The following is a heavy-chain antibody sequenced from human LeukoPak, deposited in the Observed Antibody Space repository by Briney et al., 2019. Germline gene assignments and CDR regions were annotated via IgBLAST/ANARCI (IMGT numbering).Heavy chain of an antibody. CDR2: IYYSGST. CDR1: GGSISSSSYY. D-gene: IGHD3-3*01. Sequence: SETLSLTCTVSGGSISSSSYYWGWIRQPPGKGLEWIGSIYYSGSTYYNPSLKSRVTISVDTSKNQFSLKLSSVTAADTAVYYCARNQPYDFWSGYYNNWFDPWGQGTLVAVSS. V-gene: IGHV4-39*01. CDR3: ARNQPYDFWSGYYNNWFDP. J-gene: IGHJ5*02.